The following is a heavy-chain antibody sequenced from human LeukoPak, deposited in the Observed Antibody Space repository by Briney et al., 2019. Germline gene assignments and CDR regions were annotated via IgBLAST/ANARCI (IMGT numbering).Heavy chain of an antibody. CDR2: IKSRTDGGTT. CDR1: GFTFSNAW. J-gene: IGHJ4*02. CDR3: TLWWRYSKTWTDC. D-gene: IGHD2-21*01. V-gene: IGHV3-15*01. Sequence: PGGSLRLSCAASGFTFSNAWMSWVRQAPGKGLEWVGRIKSRTDGGTTDYAAPVKGKFTISRDDSTNTLYLQMNSLKTEDTALYYCTLWWRYSKTWTDCWGQGTLVTVSS.